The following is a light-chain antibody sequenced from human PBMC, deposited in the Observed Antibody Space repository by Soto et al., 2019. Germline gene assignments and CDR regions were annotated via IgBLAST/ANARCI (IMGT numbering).Light chain of an antibody. Sequence: EVVVMNSPGALSLSRGERATLSXRASHSVSRSYLAWSQQKHRXAPRLXXYGXSSSASGSPDSLSGSGSGTDFTPPSSRLEHDDSVGYYWQQYGRSICTFGQGTRLEIK. V-gene: IGKV3-20*01. CDR2: GXS. CDR1: HSVSRSY. J-gene: IGKJ5*01. CDR3: QQYGRSICT.